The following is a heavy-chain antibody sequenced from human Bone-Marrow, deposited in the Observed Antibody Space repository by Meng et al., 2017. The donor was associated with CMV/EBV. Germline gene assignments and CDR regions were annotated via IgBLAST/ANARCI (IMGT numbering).Heavy chain of an antibody. J-gene: IGHJ3*02. Sequence: GESLKISCTGSGFTFSDYYMSWIRQAPGKGLEWLSYISSGSGTISYADSVKGRFTISRDNAKNSLYLQMNGLRAEDTAVYYFSRTLRYPNALDIWGQGTMVTVSS. V-gene: IGHV3-11*01. D-gene: IGHD1-1*01. CDR1: GFTFSDYY. CDR3: SRTLRYPNALDI. CDR2: ISSGSGTI.